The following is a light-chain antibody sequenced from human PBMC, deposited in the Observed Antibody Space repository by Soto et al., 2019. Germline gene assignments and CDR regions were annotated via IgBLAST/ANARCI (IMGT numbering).Light chain of an antibody. CDR2: DVS. CDR1: SSDVGGYNY. Sequence: QSVLTQPASVSGSPGQSITISCTGTSSDVGGYNYVSWYQQHPGKAPKLMIYDVSNRPSGVSYRFSGSKSGNTASLTISGLQAEDEADYYYSSYTSSSTLFGGGTKLTVL. J-gene: IGLJ2*01. V-gene: IGLV2-14*03. CDR3: SSYTSSSTL.